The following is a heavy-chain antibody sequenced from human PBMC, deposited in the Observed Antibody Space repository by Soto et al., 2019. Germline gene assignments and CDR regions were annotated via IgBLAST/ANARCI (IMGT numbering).Heavy chain of an antibody. CDR3: ARPYCSSTSCYTGEGFGYYGMDV. Sequence: APVKVSCKASGYTFTGYYMHWVRQAPGQGLEWMGWINPNSGGTNYAQKFQGRVTMTRDTSISTAYMELSRLRSDDTAVYYCARPYCSSTSCYTGEGFGYYGMDVWGQGTTVTVSS. CDR1: GYTFTGYY. CDR2: INPNSGGT. J-gene: IGHJ6*02. D-gene: IGHD2-2*02. V-gene: IGHV1-2*02.